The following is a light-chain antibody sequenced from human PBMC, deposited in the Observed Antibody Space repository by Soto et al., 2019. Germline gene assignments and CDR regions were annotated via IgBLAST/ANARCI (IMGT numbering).Light chain of an antibody. CDR3: QQYNNGAPWT. V-gene: IGKV3-15*01. J-gene: IGKJ1*01. CDR2: GAS. CDR1: QSVSSN. Sequence: EREVTRFPARLSVVSGKRATLACRPSQSVSSNLAWYQQKPGQAPRLLIYGASTRATGIPARFSGSGSGTEFALTIRCRHSEDFAVYYCQQYNNGAPWTYGEGTKVHIK.